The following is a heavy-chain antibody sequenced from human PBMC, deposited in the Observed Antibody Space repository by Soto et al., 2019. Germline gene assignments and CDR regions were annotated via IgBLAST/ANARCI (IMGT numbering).Heavy chain of an antibody. V-gene: IGHV1-18*01. J-gene: IGHJ6*02. CDR1: GYTFTSYG. CDR3: VKDRDSNSWPSRDV. CDR2: ISHQSGSI. Sequence: ASVKVSCKASGYTFTSYGISWVGQAPGQGLEWMGWISHQSGSIKYAEKFQGRVIMTTDTSTSTAYMELRSLRSDDTAVYYCVKDRDSNSWPSRDVWGPGTTVTVSS. D-gene: IGHD3-22*01.